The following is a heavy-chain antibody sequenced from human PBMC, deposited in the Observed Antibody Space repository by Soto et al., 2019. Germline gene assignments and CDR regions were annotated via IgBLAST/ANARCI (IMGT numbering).Heavy chain of an antibody. J-gene: IGHJ4*02. CDR1: GFTFSDYY. Sequence: GGSLRLSCAASGFTFSDYYMSWIRQAPGKGLEWVSYISSSGSTIYYADSVKGRFTISRDNAKNSLYLQMNSLRAEDTAVYYCASSRHCSGGSCPYGLATEYFDYWGQGTLVTVSS. D-gene: IGHD2-15*01. CDR2: ISSSGSTI. V-gene: IGHV3-11*01. CDR3: ASSRHCSGGSCPYGLATEYFDY.